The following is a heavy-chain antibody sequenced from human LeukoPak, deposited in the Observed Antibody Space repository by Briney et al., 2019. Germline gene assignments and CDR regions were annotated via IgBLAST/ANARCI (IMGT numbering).Heavy chain of an antibody. Sequence: PGRSLRLSCAASGLTFTGYAMHWVRQAPGKGLEWMAVISHDGTKKDYADSVKGRFTISGDSSNNALYLQMDSLRAEDTAVYYCARDKIYRGSGSCLDYWGQGTLVTVSS. CDR2: ISHDGTKK. V-gene: IGHV3-30-3*01. CDR3: ARDKIYRGSGSCLDY. J-gene: IGHJ4*02. D-gene: IGHD3-10*01. CDR1: GLTFTGYA.